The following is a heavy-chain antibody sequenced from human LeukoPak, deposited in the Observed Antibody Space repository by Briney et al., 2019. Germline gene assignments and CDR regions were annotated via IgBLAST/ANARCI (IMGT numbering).Heavy chain of an antibody. Sequence: PWGSLRLSCEASGFTFTTYWLGWVRQPPGKGLEWVANIKQDGTEKYYVDSVKGRFTISRDNAKNSLYLQMNTLRAEDTAVYYCARDWGSGWFAPCYMDVWGKGTTVTISS. J-gene: IGHJ6*03. CDR2: IKQDGTEK. V-gene: IGHV3-7*01. CDR3: ARDWGSGWFAPCYMDV. CDR1: GFTFTTYW. D-gene: IGHD6-19*01.